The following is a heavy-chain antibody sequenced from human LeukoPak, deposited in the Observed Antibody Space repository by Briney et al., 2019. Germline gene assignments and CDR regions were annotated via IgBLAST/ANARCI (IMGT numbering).Heavy chain of an antibody. J-gene: IGHJ3*02. CDR1: GFTFSSYG. CDR3: ASRAAAGTLKGAFDI. Sequence: GGSLRLSCAASGFTFSSYGMHWVRQAPGKGLEWVAVISYDGSNKYYADSVKGRFTISRDNSRNTLYLQMNSLRAEDTAVYYCASRAAAGTLKGAFDIWGQGTMVTVSS. V-gene: IGHV3-30*19. D-gene: IGHD6-13*01. CDR2: ISYDGSNK.